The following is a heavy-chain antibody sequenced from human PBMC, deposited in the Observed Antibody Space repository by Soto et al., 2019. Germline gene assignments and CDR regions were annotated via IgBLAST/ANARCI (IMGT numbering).Heavy chain of an antibody. V-gene: IGHV3-74*01. Sequence: EVQLVESGGGLVQPGGSLRLSCAASGFTFTNLWIYWVRQTPEKGLVWVAGINGDGTITAYADSVKGRFTISRDHAKSTLYLQMKSLTIEDTDLYYCVRDFRWGQGTVVTVSS. CDR2: INGDGTIT. CDR1: GFTFTNLW. J-gene: IGHJ1*01. CDR3: VRDFR.